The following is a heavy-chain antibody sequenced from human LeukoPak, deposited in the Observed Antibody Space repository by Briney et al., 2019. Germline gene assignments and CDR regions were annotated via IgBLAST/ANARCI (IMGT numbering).Heavy chain of an antibody. V-gene: IGHV1-46*01. D-gene: IGHD6-13*01. CDR1: GYTFSYYY. CDR2: INPSGGSR. J-gene: IGHJ4*02. Sequence: GASVKVSCKASGYTFSYYYIHWVRQAPGQGLEWMGIINPSGGSRSYAQKFQGRVTMTTDTSTSTAYMELRSLRSDDTAVYYCARVGSWYSSGYFDYWGQGTLVTVSS. CDR3: ARVGSWYSSGYFDY.